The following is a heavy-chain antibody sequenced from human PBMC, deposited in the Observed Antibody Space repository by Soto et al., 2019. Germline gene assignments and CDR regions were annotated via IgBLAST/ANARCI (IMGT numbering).Heavy chain of an antibody. D-gene: IGHD2-21*02. CDR2: ISYDGATQ. J-gene: IGHJ6*02. V-gene: IGHV3-30*03. Sequence: LRRSCEVSGCTFKTSGMHWVRQARCKGLEWLAVISYDGATQYYGDTVKGRFTISRDNSKNTLFLHMGRLRAEDTAMYYCATKARVTNYLYYGMDVWGLGTTVTVSS. CDR3: ATKARVTNYLYYGMDV. CDR1: GCTFKTSG.